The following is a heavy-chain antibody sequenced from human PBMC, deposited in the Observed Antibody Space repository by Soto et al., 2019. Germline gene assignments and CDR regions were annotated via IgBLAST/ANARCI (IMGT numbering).Heavy chain of an antibody. J-gene: IGHJ6*02. V-gene: IGHV4-59*01. Sequence: SETLSLTCTVSGGSISRYYWSWIRQPPGKGLEWIGYMYNTGSTVYNPSFKSRVTISVDTSKNQLSLKLNSVTAADTAVYYCARDLWGYCGTDCYPLDVWGQGTTVTVSS. D-gene: IGHD2-21*02. CDR3: ARDLWGYCGTDCYPLDV. CDR2: MYNTGST. CDR1: GGSISRYY.